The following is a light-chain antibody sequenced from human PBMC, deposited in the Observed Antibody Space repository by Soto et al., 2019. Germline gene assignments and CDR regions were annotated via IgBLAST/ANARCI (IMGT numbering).Light chain of an antibody. J-gene: IGLJ1*01. Sequence: LTQPHSASGTPGQRVTISCSGSSSNIGTSSVHWFQQLPGTAPKLLISTTNQRPSGVPERFSGSKSGTSASLAISGLQSEDEADYYCAAWDDILNGHVFGTGTKVTVL. CDR1: SSNIGTSS. CDR3: AAWDDILNGHV. CDR2: TTN. V-gene: IGLV1-44*01.